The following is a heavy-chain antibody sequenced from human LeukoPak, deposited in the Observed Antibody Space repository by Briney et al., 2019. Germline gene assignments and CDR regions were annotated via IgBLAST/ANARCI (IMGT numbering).Heavy chain of an antibody. Sequence: SETLSLTCTVSGDSISSYYWSWIRQPPGKGLEWIGYIYHSGSTYYNPSLKSRVTISVDRSKNQFSLKLSSVTAADTAVYYCARGATTMVLDYWGQGTLVTVSS. CDR1: GDSISSYY. CDR2: IYHSGST. V-gene: IGHV4-59*12. CDR3: ARGATTMVLDY. D-gene: IGHD3-10*01. J-gene: IGHJ4*02.